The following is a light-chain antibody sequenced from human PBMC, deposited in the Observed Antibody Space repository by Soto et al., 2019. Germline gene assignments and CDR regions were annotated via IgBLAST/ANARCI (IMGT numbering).Light chain of an antibody. CDR2: AAS. CDR3: QQSYSVPRT. Sequence: DFQMTQSPSTLSASVGDRVTITCRASQSIDTYLNWYQRKPGKAPNVLIYAASTLQSGVPTRFSGSGSGTDFTLTISSLQPEDFATYYCQQSYSVPRTFGLGTKVDIK. CDR1: QSIDTY. J-gene: IGKJ1*01. V-gene: IGKV1-39*01.